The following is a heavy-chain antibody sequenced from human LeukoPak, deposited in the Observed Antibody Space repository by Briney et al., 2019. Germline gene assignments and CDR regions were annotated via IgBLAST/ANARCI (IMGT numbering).Heavy chain of an antibody. J-gene: IGHJ4*02. CDR2: MNPNSGNT. D-gene: IGHD2-15*01. V-gene: IGHV1-8*03. Sequence: GASVKVSCKASGYTFTSYDINWVRQATGQGLEWMGWMNPNSGNTGYAQKFQGRVTITRNTSIGTAYMELSSLRSEDTAVYYCAREGCSGGSCYRGPGDYGDYEYFDYWGQGTLVTVSS. CDR1: GYTFTSYD. CDR3: AREGCSGGSCYRGPGDYGDYEYFDY.